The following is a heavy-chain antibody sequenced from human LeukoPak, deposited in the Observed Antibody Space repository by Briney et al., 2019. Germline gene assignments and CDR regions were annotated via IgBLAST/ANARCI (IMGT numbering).Heavy chain of an antibody. D-gene: IGHD6-25*01. J-gene: IGHJ4*02. CDR2: IDSGGTTT. Sequence: GGSLRLSCAASGFNFNKYIMNWVRQAPGKGLEWVSNIDSGGTTTYYADSVKGRFTISRDDAKNSLYLQMNSLRDEDTAVYYCAKAAIFDSWGQGNLVTVSS. CDR1: GFNFNKYI. CDR3: AKAAIFDS. V-gene: IGHV3-48*02.